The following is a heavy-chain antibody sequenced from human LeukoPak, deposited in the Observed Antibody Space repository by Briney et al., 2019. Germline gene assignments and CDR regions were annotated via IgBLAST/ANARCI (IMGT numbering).Heavy chain of an antibody. J-gene: IGHJ3*02. CDR1: GFTFSSYS. Sequence: GGSLRLSCAASGFTFSSYSMNWVRQAPGKGLEWASSISSSSSYAYYADSVKGRFTISRDNAKNSLYLQMNSLRAEDTAVYYCARAYDSSGYSGIAFDIWGQGTMVTVSS. V-gene: IGHV3-21*01. CDR2: ISSSSSYA. D-gene: IGHD3-22*01. CDR3: ARAYDSSGYSGIAFDI.